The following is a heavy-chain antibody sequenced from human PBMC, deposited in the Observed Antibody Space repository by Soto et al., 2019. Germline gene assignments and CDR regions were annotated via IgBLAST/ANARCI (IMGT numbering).Heavy chain of an antibody. J-gene: IGHJ4*02. D-gene: IGHD3-22*01. CDR3: ARDLNSYASSADTDTTDY. CDR1: GFTFSTYS. CDR2: ISSTSTYI. V-gene: IGHV3-21*01. Sequence: EVLLVESGGGLVKPGGSLRLSCAASGFTFSTYSINWVRQAPGKGLEWVSSISSTSTYIYYPDSVKGRFTISRDNAKNSVYLQMNSLRAEDTTVYYCARDLNSYASSADTDTTDYWGQGTLVTVSS.